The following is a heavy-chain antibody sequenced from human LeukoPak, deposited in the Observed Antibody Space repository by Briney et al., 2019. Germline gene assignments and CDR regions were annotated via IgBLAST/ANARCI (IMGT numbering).Heavy chain of an antibody. CDR2: ISAYNGNT. D-gene: IGHD6-13*01. CDR3: ATVGIAAAGTGYYYYMDV. J-gene: IGHJ6*03. CDR1: GYTFTSYG. V-gene: IGHV1-18*01. Sequence: ASVKVFCKASGYTFTSYGISWVRQAPGQGLEWMGWISAYNGNTNYAQKLQGRVTMTTDTSTSTAYMELRSLRSDDTAVYYCATVGIAAAGTGYYYYMDVWGKGTTVTVSS.